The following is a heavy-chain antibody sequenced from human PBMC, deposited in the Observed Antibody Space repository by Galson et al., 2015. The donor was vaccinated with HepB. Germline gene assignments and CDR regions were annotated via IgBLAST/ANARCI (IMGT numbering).Heavy chain of an antibody. J-gene: IGHJ3*02. Sequence: SLRLSCAASGFTVSSNYMSWVRQAPGKGLEWVSVIYSGGSTYYADSVKGRFTISRDNSKNTLYLQMNSLRAEDTAVYYCARESPGGGDAFDIWGQGTMVTVSS. CDR3: ARESPGGGDAFDI. CDR2: IYSGGST. D-gene: IGHD1-14*01. CDR1: GFTVSSNY. V-gene: IGHV3-66*02.